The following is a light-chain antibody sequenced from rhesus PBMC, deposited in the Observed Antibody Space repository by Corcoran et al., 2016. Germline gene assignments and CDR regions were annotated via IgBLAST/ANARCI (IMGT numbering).Light chain of an antibody. Sequence: DIQMTQSPSSLSASVGDRLTITCRASENVNNYLHWYQQKPGKAPKLLIYAASTLHSGVPSRFSGSGSGTDYPFTIRRLQPQDVATYYCQHSYGTPFTFGPGTKVDIK. CDR2: AAS. CDR1: ENVNNY. V-gene: IGKV1-74*01. CDR3: QHSYGTPFT. J-gene: IGKJ3*01.